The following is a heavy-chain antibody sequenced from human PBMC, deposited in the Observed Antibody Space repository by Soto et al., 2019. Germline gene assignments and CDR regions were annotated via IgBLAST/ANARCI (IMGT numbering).Heavy chain of an antibody. CDR3: AKDHDLAAAGYYFDY. Sequence: QVPLVESGGGVVQPGRSLRLSCAASGFTFSRHAMHWVRQAPGKGLEWVAVISTDGRDKYHADSVKGRFTISRDNSKNPLYLQMNSLRAEDTAVYYCAKDHDLAAAGYYFDYWGQGTLVTVSS. CDR2: ISTDGRDK. CDR1: GFTFSRHA. V-gene: IGHV3-30*04. J-gene: IGHJ4*02. D-gene: IGHD6-13*01.